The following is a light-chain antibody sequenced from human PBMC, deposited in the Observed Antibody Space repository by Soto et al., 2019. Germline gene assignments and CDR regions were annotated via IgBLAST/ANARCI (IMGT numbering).Light chain of an antibody. V-gene: IGLV2-14*01. CDR3: SAYTSRSTLV. Sequence: QPVLTQPASVSGSPGQSITISCSGTRRDVGAYNLVSWYQQPPGKAPQLLIYEVRNRPSGISSRFSGSRSGNTASLTISSLLPEDEADYYCSAYTSRSTLVFGGGTKVTVL. CDR1: RRDVGAYNL. CDR2: EVR. J-gene: IGLJ2*01.